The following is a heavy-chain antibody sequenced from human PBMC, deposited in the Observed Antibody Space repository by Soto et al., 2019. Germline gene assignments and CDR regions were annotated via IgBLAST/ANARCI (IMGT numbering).Heavy chain of an antibody. CDR1: GDNSRNRGDC. CDR3: ARQRSSVVTQAYFDV. CDR2: IYYSGST. J-gene: IGHJ4*02. V-gene: IGHV4-39*01. D-gene: IGHD2-21*02. Sequence: SETMSLTCTVTGDNSRNRGDCWIWIHQTQGKGLEWIGSIYYSGSTYNNPSLRSRVSMSIDTSKDQFSLKLESVTAADTALYFCARQRSSVVTQAYFDVWGTGSLVIVSS.